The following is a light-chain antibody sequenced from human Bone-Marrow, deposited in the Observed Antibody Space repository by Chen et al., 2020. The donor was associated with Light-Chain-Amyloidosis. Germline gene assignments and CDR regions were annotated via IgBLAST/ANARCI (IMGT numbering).Light chain of an antibody. CDR2: EVT. J-gene: IGLJ1*01. CDR3: SSYTITNTLV. Sequence: SALAPPASVSGSPGQSITLSRPGTSSDVGGDNHVSWYQQHPDKAPKLMIYEVTNRPSWVPDRFSGSKSDNTASLTISGLQTEDEADYFCSSYTITNTLVFGSGTRVTVL. CDR1: SSDVGGDNH. V-gene: IGLV2-14*01.